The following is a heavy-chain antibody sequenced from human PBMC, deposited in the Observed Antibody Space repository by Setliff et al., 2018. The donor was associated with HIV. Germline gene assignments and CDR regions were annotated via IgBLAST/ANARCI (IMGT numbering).Heavy chain of an antibody. D-gene: IGHD3-16*01. CDR1: GYTFTTYS. CDR3: AREGFGNTGDLGMAVLDY. J-gene: IGHJ4*02. Sequence: ASVKVSCKASGYTFTTYSLHWVRQAPGHSLEWMGWINVGNGDTKYSPELQGRISITRDTSANTAYMELSSLRSDDTAVYYCAREGFGNTGDLGMAVLDYWGQGTLVTVSS. CDR2: INVGNGDT. V-gene: IGHV1-3*01.